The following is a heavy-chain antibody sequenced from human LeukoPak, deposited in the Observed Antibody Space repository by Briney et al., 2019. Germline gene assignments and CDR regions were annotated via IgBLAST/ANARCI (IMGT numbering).Heavy chain of an antibody. J-gene: IGHJ6*02. D-gene: IGHD3-22*01. CDR2: IYYSGEKA. CDR1: GGSISGYY. V-gene: IGHV4-59*01. CDR3: ARDRRYYDTSGTVYYDAMDV. Sequence: SETLSLTCTVSGGSISGYYWSWIRQPPGKGLEWITYIYYSGEKANYNPSLKSRVTVSVDSSKNQFSLKPTSVIAADTAVYYCARDRRYYDTSGTVYYDAMDVWGQGTTVTVSS.